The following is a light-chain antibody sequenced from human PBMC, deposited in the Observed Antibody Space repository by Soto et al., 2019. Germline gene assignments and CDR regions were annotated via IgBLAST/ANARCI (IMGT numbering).Light chain of an antibody. Sequence: QSALTQPASVSGSPGQSITISCTGTSSDVGGYNYVSWYQQHPGKAPKLMIYDVSNRPSGVSNRFSGSKSGNTASLTISWLQAEDEADYYCSSYTCCSTVVFGGVTKLTGL. CDR3: SSYTCCSTVV. CDR1: SSDVGGYNY. V-gene: IGLV2-14*01. CDR2: DVS. J-gene: IGLJ2*01.